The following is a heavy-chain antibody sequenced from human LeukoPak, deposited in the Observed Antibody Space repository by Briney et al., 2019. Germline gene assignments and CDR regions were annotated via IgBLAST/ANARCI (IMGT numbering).Heavy chain of an antibody. V-gene: IGHV4-61*02. D-gene: IGHD4-17*01. J-gene: IGHJ5*02. CDR1: GGSISSGSYY. CDR2: IYTSGST. Sequence: PSETLSLTCTVSGGSISSGSYYWSWIRQPAGKGLEWIGRIYTSGSTNYNPSLKSRVTISVDTSKNQFSLKLSSVTAADTAVYYCARTTDYGDYISKFDPWGQGTLVTVSS. CDR3: ARTTDYGDYISKFDP.